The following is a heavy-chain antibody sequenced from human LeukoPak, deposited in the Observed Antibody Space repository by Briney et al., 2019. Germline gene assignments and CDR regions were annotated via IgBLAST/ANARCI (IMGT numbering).Heavy chain of an antibody. V-gene: IGHV3-53*01. CDR3: ARCMRGGDCTTFDC. CDR1: GFTFSSSW. Sequence: GGSLRLSCAASGFTFSSSWMSWVRQAPGKGLEWVSVIYSGGSTYYADSVKGRFTISRDNSKNTLYLQMNSLRAEDTAVYYCARCMRGGDCTTFDCWGQGTLVTVSS. D-gene: IGHD2-21*02. J-gene: IGHJ4*02. CDR2: IYSGGST.